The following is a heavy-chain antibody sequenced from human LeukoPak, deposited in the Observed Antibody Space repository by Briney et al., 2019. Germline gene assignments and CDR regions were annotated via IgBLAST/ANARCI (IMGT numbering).Heavy chain of an antibody. CDR2: ITGSGGTT. CDR3: AKDQWSYGGNSDY. CDR1: GFTFSGYA. V-gene: IGHV3-23*01. Sequence: GGSLRLSCAASGFTFSGYAMNWVRQAPGKGLEWVSAITGSGGTTYYADSVKGRFTISRDNSKNTLYPQMNSLRAEDTAVYYCAKDQWSYGGNSDYWGQGTLVTVSS. J-gene: IGHJ4*02. D-gene: IGHD1-26*01.